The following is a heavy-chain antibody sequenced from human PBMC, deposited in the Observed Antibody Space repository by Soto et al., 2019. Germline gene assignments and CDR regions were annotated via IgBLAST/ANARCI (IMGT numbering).Heavy chain of an antibody. CDR2: MNSDGSDT. CDR1: GFTFSSYW. CDR3: AREGMGFSNWFDP. Sequence: EMQLVESGGGLVQPGGSLRLSCAASGFTFSSYWMHWVRQAPGKGLVWVSRMNSDGSDTNYADSVKGRFTISRDNAKNTGYLQMNSLRVEDTAVYDCAREGMGFSNWFDPRGQGTLVTVSS. V-gene: IGHV3-74*01. D-gene: IGHD2-8*01. J-gene: IGHJ5*02.